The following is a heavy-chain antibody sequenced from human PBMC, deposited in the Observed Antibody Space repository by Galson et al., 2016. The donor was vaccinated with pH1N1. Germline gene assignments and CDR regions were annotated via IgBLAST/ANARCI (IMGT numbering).Heavy chain of an antibody. Sequence: SGAEVKKSGESLKISCKGSGYSFKSYWIAWVRQMPGKGLEWMGIIYPGDSDTRYSPSFLGQVIMSADKSISTAFLQWSGLNASDTAMYYCARRGINGTDFWGQGTLVTVSS. V-gene: IGHV5-51*01. J-gene: IGHJ4*02. CDR3: ARRGINGTDF. CDR1: GYSFKSYW. D-gene: IGHD1-14*01. CDR2: IYPGDSDT.